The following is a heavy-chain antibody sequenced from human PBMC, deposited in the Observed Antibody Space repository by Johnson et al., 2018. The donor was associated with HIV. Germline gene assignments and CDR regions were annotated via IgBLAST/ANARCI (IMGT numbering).Heavy chain of an antibody. CDR1: GFTFDDYG. J-gene: IGHJ3*01. CDR2: ISGSGGST. D-gene: IGHD3-10*01. Sequence: VQLVESGGGLVQPGRSLRLSCAASGFTFDDYGMHWVRQAPGKGLEWVSAISGSGGSTYYADSVKGRFTISRDNSKNTLNLQMNSLRPEDTAVYYCAKGMGLSIGELSDAFHFWGLGTVVTVSS. CDR3: AKGMGLSIGELSDAFHF. V-gene: IGHV3-23*04.